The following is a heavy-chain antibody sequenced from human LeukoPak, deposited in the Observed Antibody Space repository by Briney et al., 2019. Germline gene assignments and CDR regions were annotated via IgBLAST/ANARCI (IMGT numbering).Heavy chain of an antibody. D-gene: IGHD3-3*01. Sequence: GGSLRLSCVASGFAFSSYAMNWFRQAPGKGLEWFSSISDSGGSTYYADSVKGRFTISRDNSKNTLYLQMNSLRAEDTAVYYCAKEGDDFWSGYYGAGAFDIWGQGTMVTVSS. CDR2: ISDSGGST. V-gene: IGHV3-23*01. CDR3: AKEGDDFWSGYYGAGAFDI. J-gene: IGHJ3*02. CDR1: GFAFSSYA.